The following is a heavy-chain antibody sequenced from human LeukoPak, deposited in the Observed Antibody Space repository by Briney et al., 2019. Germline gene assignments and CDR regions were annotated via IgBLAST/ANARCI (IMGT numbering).Heavy chain of an antibody. CDR3: AKMWQQLVRFAGFDI. Sequence: GGSLRLSCAASGFTFSNYGMHWVRQAPGKGLEWVAVISYDGSYKYYADSVKGRFTISRDNSKNTLYLQMNSLRADDTAVYYCAKMWQQLVRFAGFDIWGQGTMVTVSS. CDR1: GFTFSNYG. V-gene: IGHV3-30*18. J-gene: IGHJ3*02. CDR2: ISYDGSYK. D-gene: IGHD6-13*01.